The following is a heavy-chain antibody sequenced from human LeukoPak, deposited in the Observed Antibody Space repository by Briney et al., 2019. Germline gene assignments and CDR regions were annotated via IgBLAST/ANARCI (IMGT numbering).Heavy chain of an antibody. J-gene: IGHJ3*02. Sequence: PGRSLRLSCAASGFTFDDYAMHWVRQAPGKDLEWVSGISWNSGSIGYADSVKGRFTISRDNAKNSLYLQMNSLRAEDTALYYCAKDRVGYNEPTPGAFDIWGHGKIVSVSS. V-gene: IGHV3-9*01. CDR1: GFTFDDYA. CDR2: ISWNSGSI. CDR3: AKDRVGYNEPTPGAFDI. D-gene: IGHD5-24*01.